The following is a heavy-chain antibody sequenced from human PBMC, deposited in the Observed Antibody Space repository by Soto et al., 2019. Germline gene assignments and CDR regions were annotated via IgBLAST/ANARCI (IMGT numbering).Heavy chain of an antibody. CDR2: IHGGDSNT. V-gene: IGHV5-51*01. CDR3: ARRITSSTGWDY. Sequence: GESLKISCQGSGYMFTSHWIGWVRQMPGKGLEWMGIIHGGDSNTRYSPSFDGQVTISTDKSINTAYLQWSSLKASDTAMYYCARRITSSTGWDYWGQGTLVTVSS. J-gene: IGHJ4*02. D-gene: IGHD6-19*01. CDR1: GYMFTSHW.